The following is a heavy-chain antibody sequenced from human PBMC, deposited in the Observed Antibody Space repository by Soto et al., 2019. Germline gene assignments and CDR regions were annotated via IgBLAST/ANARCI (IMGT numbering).Heavy chain of an antibody. Sequence: EVQLVESGGGLVQPGGSLRLSCAASGFTFSSYEMNWVRQAPGKGLEWVSYISSSGSTIYYADSVKGRFTISRDNAKNSLYLQMNSLRAEDTAVYYCARDGPYCSSTSCYRWFDPWGQGTLVTVSS. J-gene: IGHJ5*02. CDR3: ARDGPYCSSTSCYRWFDP. D-gene: IGHD2-2*01. CDR1: GFTFSSYE. CDR2: ISSSGSTI. V-gene: IGHV3-48*03.